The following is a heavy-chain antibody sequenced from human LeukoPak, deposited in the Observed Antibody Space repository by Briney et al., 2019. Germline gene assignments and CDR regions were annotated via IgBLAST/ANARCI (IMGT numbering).Heavy chain of an antibody. CDR2: IYYSGST. CDR1: GGSISSYY. V-gene: IGHV4-59*01. D-gene: IGHD3-22*01. J-gene: IGHJ4*02. CDR3: ARDRITMIVVAYFDY. Sequence: PSETLSLTCTVSGGSISSYYWSWIRQPQGKGLEWIGYIYYSGSTNYNPSLKSRVTISVDTSKNQFSLKLSSVTAADTAVYYCARDRITMIVVAYFDYWGQGTLVTVSS.